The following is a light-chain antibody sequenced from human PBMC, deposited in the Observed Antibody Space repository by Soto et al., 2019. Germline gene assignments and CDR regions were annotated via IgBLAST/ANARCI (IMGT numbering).Light chain of an antibody. CDR3: ASFTSISTYV. CDR1: GDDIGGYNF. Sequence: QSFLTQPASVSGSPGQSITIACCGTGDDIGGYNFVSWYQHHPGKAPKLIIYDVTHRLSGVSERFSGSKSGFTASLTISGLQPEDESHYYCASFTSISTYVFGTGTKVTVL. V-gene: IGLV2-14*01. J-gene: IGLJ1*01. CDR2: DVT.